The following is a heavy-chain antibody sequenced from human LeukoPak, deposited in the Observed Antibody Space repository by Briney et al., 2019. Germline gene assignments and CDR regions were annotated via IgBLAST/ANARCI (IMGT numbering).Heavy chain of an antibody. D-gene: IGHD3-10*01. V-gene: IGHV3-23*01. J-gene: IGHJ4*02. CDR3: AKAGKFGSVRLAYFDF. Sequence: PGGSLRLSCAASGFTFSSYAMSWVRQAPGKGLEWVSAISGSGGSPYYADSVRGRFTISRDNSKNTLSLRMNSLRAEDTAVYFCAKAGKFGSVRLAYFDFWGQGTLVTVSS. CDR1: GFTFSSYA. CDR2: ISGSGGSP.